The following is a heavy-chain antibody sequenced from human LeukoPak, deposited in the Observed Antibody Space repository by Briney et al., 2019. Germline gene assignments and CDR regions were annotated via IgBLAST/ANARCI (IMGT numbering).Heavy chain of an antibody. Sequence: GGSLRLSCAASGFTFSSYAMHWVRQAPGKGLEWVAFIRYDGSNKYYADSVKGRFTISRDNSKNTLYLQMNSLRAEDTAVYYCAKEWYGASDAFDIWGQGTMVTVSS. CDR3: AKEWYGASDAFDI. CDR1: GFTFSSYA. J-gene: IGHJ3*02. CDR2: IRYDGSNK. V-gene: IGHV3-30*02. D-gene: IGHD4/OR15-4a*01.